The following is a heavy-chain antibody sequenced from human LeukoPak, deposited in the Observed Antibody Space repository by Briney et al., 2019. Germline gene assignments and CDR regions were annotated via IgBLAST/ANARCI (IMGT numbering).Heavy chain of an antibody. J-gene: IGHJ3*02. CDR1: GGTFSSYA. Sequence: SVTVSCKASGGTFSSYAISWVRQAPGQGLEWMGGIIPIFGTANYAQKFQGRVTITADESTSTAYMELSSLRSEDTAVYYCAREADDSSGYYYYAFDIWGQGTMVTVSS. CDR2: IIPIFGTA. V-gene: IGHV1-69*13. D-gene: IGHD3-22*01. CDR3: AREADDSSGYYYYAFDI.